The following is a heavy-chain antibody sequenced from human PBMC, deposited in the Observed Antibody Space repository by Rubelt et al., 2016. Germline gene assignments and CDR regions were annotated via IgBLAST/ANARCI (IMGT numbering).Heavy chain of an antibody. CDR2: VHYSGST. J-gene: IGHJ4*02. CDR1: GGSISSSDYY. Sequence: QLQLQESGPGLVKPSETLSLTCTVSGGSISSSDYYWGWMRQPLGKELEWIGSVHYSGSTYYNPSLNSRVTISADTSTNQFSLRLSSVTAADTAVYYCARGPGGTYYPDYWGQGTLVTVSS. CDR3: ARGPGGTYYPDY. D-gene: IGHD1-26*01. V-gene: IGHV4-39*07.